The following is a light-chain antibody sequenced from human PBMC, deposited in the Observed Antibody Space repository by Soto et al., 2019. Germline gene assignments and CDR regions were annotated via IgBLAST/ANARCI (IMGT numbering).Light chain of an antibody. CDR2: EVT. CDR1: SSDVGGYNY. CDR3: SSYTSISTYV. Sequence: QSALAQPASVSGSPGQSVTISCTVTSSDVGGYNYVSWYQHHPGEAPKLMIYEVTHRPPGVSNRFSGSKSGNTASLTISGLQAEDEADYYCSSYTSISTYVFGTGTKVTVL. V-gene: IGLV2-14*01. J-gene: IGLJ1*01.